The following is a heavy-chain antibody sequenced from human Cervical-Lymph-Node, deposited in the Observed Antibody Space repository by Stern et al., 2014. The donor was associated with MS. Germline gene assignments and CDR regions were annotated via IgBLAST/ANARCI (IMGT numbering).Heavy chain of an antibody. Sequence: VQLEESGAEVKKPGASVKGSCKASGYTFTSYGISWVRQAPGQGLEWMGWISAYNGNTNYAQKLQGRVTMTTDTSTSTAYMELRSLRSDDTAVYYCARNMVVPAAMAWFDPWGQGTLVTVSS. CDR1: GYTFTSYG. J-gene: IGHJ5*02. V-gene: IGHV1-18*04. D-gene: IGHD2-2*01. CDR3: ARNMVVPAAMAWFDP. CDR2: ISAYNGNT.